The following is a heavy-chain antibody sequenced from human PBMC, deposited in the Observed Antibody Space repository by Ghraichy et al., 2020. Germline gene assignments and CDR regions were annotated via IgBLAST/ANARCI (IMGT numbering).Heavy chain of an antibody. V-gene: IGHV1-69*13. J-gene: IGHJ4*02. CDR2: IIPIFGTA. D-gene: IGHD6-19*01. Sequence: SVKVSCKASGGTFSSYALSCVRQAPGQGLEWMGGIIPIFGTANYAQKFQGRVTITADESTSTAYMELSSLRSEATAVYYWARAPGAVAGFDYLGQGTLVTVSA. CDR3: ARAPGAVAGFDY. CDR1: GGTFSSYA.